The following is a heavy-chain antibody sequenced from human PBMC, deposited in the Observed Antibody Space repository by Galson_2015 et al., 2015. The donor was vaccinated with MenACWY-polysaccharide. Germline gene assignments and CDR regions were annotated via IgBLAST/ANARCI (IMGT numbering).Heavy chain of an antibody. CDR3: TTYYYDSSGYYYAHY. CDR2: IKSKTDGGTT. D-gene: IGHD3-22*01. V-gene: IGHV3-15*01. J-gene: IGHJ4*02. CDR1: GFTFSNAW. Sequence: SLRLSCAASGFTFSNAWMSWVRQAPGKGLEWVGRIKSKTDGGTTDYAAPVKGRFTISRDDSKNTLYLQMNSLKTEDTAVYYCTTYYYDSSGYYYAHYWGQGTLVTVSS.